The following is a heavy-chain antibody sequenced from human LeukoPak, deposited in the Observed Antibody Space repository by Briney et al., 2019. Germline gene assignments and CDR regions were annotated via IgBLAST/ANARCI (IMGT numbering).Heavy chain of an antibody. Sequence: SETLSLTCTVSGGSISSYYWSWIRQPAGKGLEWIGRIYTSGSTNYNPSLKSRVTMSVDTSKNQFSLKLSSVTAADTAVYYCARDSSSSSWYPYFQHWGQGALVTVSS. CDR2: IYTSGST. V-gene: IGHV4-4*07. J-gene: IGHJ1*01. CDR3: ARDSSSSSWYPYFQH. CDR1: GGSISSYY. D-gene: IGHD6-13*01.